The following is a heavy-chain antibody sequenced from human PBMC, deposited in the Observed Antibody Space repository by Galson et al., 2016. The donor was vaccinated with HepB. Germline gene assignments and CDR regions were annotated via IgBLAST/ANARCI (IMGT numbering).Heavy chain of an antibody. Sequence: SLRLSCAASGFTFSRYGMHWVRQAPGKGLEWVAVISYDGVDKQYADSVKGRFTVSRDNSKNTLFLQMNSLRVEDTAVYYCAKLDCGRDCPRDDWGQGTLVTVSS. J-gene: IGHJ4*02. CDR3: AKLDCGRDCPRDD. CDR2: ISYDGVDK. D-gene: IGHD2-21*02. CDR1: GFTFSRYG. V-gene: IGHV3-30*19.